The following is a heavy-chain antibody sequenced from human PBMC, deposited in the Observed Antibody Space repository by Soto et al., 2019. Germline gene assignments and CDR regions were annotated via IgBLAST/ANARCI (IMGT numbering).Heavy chain of an antibody. Sequence: VQLVESGGGLVKPGGSLRLSCAASGFTFNNAWMSWVRQAPGKGLEWVGRVKSKTEGGTVDYAAAVKGRFSISRDDSTDTLYVQMNSLKTEDTAVYDCAAMSGHSSVWFDHWCQGAPVTVSS. CDR1: GFTFNNAW. CDR3: AAMSGHSSVWFDH. CDR2: VKSKTEGGTV. J-gene: IGHJ5*02. D-gene: IGHD3-22*01. V-gene: IGHV3-15*01.